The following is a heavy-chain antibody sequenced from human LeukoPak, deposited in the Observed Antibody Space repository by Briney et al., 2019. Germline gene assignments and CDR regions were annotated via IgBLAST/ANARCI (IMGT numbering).Heavy chain of an antibody. D-gene: IGHD5-18*01. V-gene: IGHV4-39*01. Sequence: PSETLSLTCTVSGGSISSGTYYWGWIRQPPGKGLEWIGSIYYSGRTYYNPSLKSRVTISVDTSENQFSLKLSSVTAADTAVYYCARHVYSYGFYYYYHYMDVWGKGTTVTVSS. CDR3: ARHVYSYGFYYYYHYMDV. CDR1: GGSISSGTYY. J-gene: IGHJ6*03. CDR2: IYYSGRT.